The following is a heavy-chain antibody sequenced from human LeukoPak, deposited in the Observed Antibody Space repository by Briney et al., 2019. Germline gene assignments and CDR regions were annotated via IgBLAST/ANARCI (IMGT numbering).Heavy chain of an antibody. Sequence: GASVKVSCKASGYTFTSYAMNWVRQAPGQGLEWMGWINTNTGNPTYAQGFTGRFVFSLDTSVSTAYLQISSLKAEDTAVYYCARDKASYDILTGYSFPAASLGYWGQGTLVTVSS. CDR3: ARDKASYDILTGYSFPAASLGY. CDR1: GYTFTSYA. J-gene: IGHJ4*02. D-gene: IGHD3-9*01. CDR2: INTNTGNP. V-gene: IGHV7-4-1*02.